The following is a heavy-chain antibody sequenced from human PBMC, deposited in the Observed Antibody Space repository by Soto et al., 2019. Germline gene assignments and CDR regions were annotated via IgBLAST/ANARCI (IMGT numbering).Heavy chain of an antibody. V-gene: IGHV4-39*01. J-gene: IGHJ4*02. Sequence: NPSETLSLTCTVSGGSISSSSYYWGWIRQPPGKRLEWIGSIYYSGSTYYNPSLKSRVTISVDTSKNQFSLKLSSVTAADTAVYYCARYCISTSCSAGFDHWGQGTLLTVSS. CDR2: IYYSGST. CDR1: GGSISSSSYY. CDR3: ARYCISTSCSAGFDH. D-gene: IGHD2-2*01.